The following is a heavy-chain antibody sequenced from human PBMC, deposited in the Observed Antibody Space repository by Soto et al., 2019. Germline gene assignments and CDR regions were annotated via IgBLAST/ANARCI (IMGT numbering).Heavy chain of an antibody. D-gene: IGHD3-3*01. CDR1: GFTLSSCA. Sequence: GGSLRLSCAASGFTLSSCAMSWVRQAPGKGLEWVSAISGSGGSTYYADSVKGRFTISRDNSKNTLYLQMNSLRAEDTAVYYCAKAQRCREWLLDLYSFDYWGPGPLLTVSS. CDR2: ISGSGGST. J-gene: IGHJ4*02. CDR3: AKAQRCREWLLDLYSFDY. V-gene: IGHV3-23*01.